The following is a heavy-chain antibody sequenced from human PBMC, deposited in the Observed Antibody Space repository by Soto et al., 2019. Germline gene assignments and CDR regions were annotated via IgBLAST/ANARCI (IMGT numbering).Heavy chain of an antibody. D-gene: IGHD3-22*01. V-gene: IGHV3-30-3*01. CDR3: ARESYDSGGYSYDAFDI. Sequence: PGGSLRLSCAASGFTFSTFAMHWVRQAPGKWLEWVAVISHDGTNKYYADSVKGRFTISRDNSKNTLYLQMNSLRAEDTAIYYCARESYDSGGYSYDAFDIWGPGXMVTV. CDR1: GFTFSTFA. J-gene: IGHJ3*02. CDR2: ISHDGTNK.